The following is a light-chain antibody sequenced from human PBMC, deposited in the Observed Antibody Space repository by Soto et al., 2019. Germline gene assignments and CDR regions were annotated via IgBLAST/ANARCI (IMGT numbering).Light chain of an antibody. CDR2: NAS. CDR3: QQYGNSRGT. CDR1: QSVSSN. J-gene: IGKJ1*01. V-gene: IGKV3D-20*01. Sequence: EIVMTQSPATLSVSPGERPTLSCGASQSVSSNFAWYQQNTGQAPRLLIYNASSRATGIPDRFSGSGSGTDFTLPISRLEPEDFAVYYCQQYGNSRGTFGQGTKVDIK.